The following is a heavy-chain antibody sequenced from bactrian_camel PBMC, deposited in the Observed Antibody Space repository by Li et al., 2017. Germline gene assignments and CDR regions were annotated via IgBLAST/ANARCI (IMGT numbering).Heavy chain of an antibody. V-gene: IGHV3S55*01. Sequence: HVQLVESGGGSVQAGGSLRLSCAVSGYTRELCMGWFRQAPGKEREGVAAIDSDGATSYDESVKGRFTISQDNAKNTLYLQMNSLKPEDTAMYYCAADSRWVCYSASWSEYNYWGQGTQVTVS. CDR3: AADSRWVCYSASWSEYNY. D-gene: IGHD1*01. CDR2: IDSDGAT. CDR1: GYTRELC. J-gene: IGHJ4*01.